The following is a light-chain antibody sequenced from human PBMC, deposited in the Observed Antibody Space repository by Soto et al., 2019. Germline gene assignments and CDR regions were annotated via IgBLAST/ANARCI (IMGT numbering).Light chain of an antibody. Sequence: DIQMTQSPSSLSASVGDRVTITCRASQGIYNYLAWYQQKPGKAPKLLIYAASTLEAGVPSRFSGSGSGTDFTLTISSLQPGDVATYYCHKYNSALLTFGQGTRLEIK. CDR1: QGIYNY. J-gene: IGKJ5*01. CDR3: HKYNSALLT. V-gene: IGKV1-27*01. CDR2: AAS.